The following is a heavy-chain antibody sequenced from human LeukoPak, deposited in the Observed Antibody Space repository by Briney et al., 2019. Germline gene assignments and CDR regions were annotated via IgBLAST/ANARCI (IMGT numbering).Heavy chain of an antibody. CDR2: INHSGST. J-gene: IGHJ4*02. V-gene: IGHV4-34*01. CDR1: GGSFSGYY. D-gene: IGHD5-12*01. Sequence: SETLSLTCAVYGGSFSGYYWSWIRQPPGKGLEWMGEINHSGSTNYNPSLKSRVTISVDTSKNQFSLKLSSVTAADTAVYYCARAESLRPVDYWGQGTLVTVSS. CDR3: ARAESLRPVDY.